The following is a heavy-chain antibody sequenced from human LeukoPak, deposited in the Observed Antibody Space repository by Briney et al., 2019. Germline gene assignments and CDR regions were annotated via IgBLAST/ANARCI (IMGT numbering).Heavy chain of an antibody. D-gene: IGHD6-6*01. Sequence: KPSETLSLTCTVSGGSISSSSYYWGWIRQPPGKGLEWIGSTYYSGRTYYNPSLKSRVTISVDTSKNQFSLKLSSVTAADTAVYYCARPYSSSGEDVIWFDPWGQGTLVTVSS. CDR1: GGSISSSSYY. V-gene: IGHV4-39*01. CDR3: ARPYSSSGEDVIWFDP. CDR2: TYYSGRT. J-gene: IGHJ5*02.